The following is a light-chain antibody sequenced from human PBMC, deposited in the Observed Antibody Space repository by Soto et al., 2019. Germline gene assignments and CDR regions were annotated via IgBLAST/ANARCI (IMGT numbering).Light chain of an antibody. CDR1: SSDVGAYKY. Sequence: QSALTQPHSASGSPGQSVTISCTGTSSDVGAYKYVSWYQQYPGKAPKLMIYEVSKRPSGVPDRFSGSKSGNTASLTVSGLQDEDEADYYCTSYVGSNIWVFGGGTKVTVL. CDR3: TSYVGSNIWV. J-gene: IGLJ3*02. CDR2: EVS. V-gene: IGLV2-8*01.